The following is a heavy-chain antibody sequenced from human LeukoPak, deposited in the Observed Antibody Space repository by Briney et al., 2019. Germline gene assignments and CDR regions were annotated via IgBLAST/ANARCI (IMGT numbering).Heavy chain of an antibody. CDR1: GYSISSGYY. CDR2: IYHSGST. CDR3: ARQEIGLRSFDP. D-gene: IGHD3/OR15-3a*01. V-gene: IGHV4-38-2*02. Sequence: SETLSLTCTVSGYSISSGYYWGWIRQPPGRGLEWIGSIYHSGSTYYNPSLKSRVTISVDTSKNQFSLKLSSVTAADTAVYYCARQEIGLRSFDPWGQGTLVTVSS. J-gene: IGHJ5*02.